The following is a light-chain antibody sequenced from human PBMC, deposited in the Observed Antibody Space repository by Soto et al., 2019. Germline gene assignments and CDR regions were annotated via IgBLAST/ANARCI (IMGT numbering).Light chain of an antibody. V-gene: IGKV2-29*01. CDR1: QSLLHITGETF. J-gene: IGKJ5*01. Sequence: DVVMTQTPLSLSVAPGQPASISCKSSQSLLHITGETFLFWYLXKPGQSKQLXIYEVSTRVSGVPDRFSGSGSGTDFTLTISRLAPEDFAIYYCQQYGILPKTFGQGTRLEIK. CDR3: QQYGILPKT. CDR2: EVS.